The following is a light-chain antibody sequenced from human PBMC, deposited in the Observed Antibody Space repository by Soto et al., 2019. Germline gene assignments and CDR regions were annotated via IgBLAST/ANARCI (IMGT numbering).Light chain of an antibody. CDR1: QSVSSSY. CDR2: GAS. J-gene: IGKJ1*01. Sequence: VVTQSPGTLSLSPGERATLSCRASQSVSSSYLAWYQQKPGQAPRLLIYGASSRATGIPARFSGSGSGTEFTLTISSLQSEDFAVYYCQQYHNWPAFGQGTKVDIK. CDR3: QQYHNWPA. V-gene: IGKV3-15*01.